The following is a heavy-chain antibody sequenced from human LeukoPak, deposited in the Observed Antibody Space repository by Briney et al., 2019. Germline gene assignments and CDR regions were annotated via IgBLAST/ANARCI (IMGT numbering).Heavy chain of an antibody. V-gene: IGHV4-39*01. Sequence: SETLSLTCTVSGGSISSSSYYWGWLRQPPGKGLEWIGSIYYSGSTYYNPSLKSRVTISVDTSKNQFSLKLSSVTAADTAVYYCAVDTAMVANFDYWGQGTLVTVSS. CDR3: AVDTAMVANFDY. CDR1: GGSISSSSYY. D-gene: IGHD5-18*01. J-gene: IGHJ4*02. CDR2: IYYSGST.